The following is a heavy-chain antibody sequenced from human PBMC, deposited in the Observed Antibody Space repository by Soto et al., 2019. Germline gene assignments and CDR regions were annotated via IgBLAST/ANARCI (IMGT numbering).Heavy chain of an antibody. V-gene: IGHV1-69*13. CDR3: ARDRGWPRDAFDI. J-gene: IGHJ3*02. Sequence: SVKVSCKASGGTFSSYAISWVRQAPGQGLEWMGGIIPIFGTANYAQKFQGRVTITADESTSTAYMELSSLRSEDTAVYYCARDRGWPRDAFDIWGQGTMVTVSS. CDR1: GGTFSSYA. CDR2: IIPIFGTA.